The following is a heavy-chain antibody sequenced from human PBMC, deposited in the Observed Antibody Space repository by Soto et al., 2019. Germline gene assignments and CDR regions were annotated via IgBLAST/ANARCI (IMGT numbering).Heavy chain of an antibody. D-gene: IGHD6-13*01. Sequence: QVQLVQSGAEVKKPGSSVKVSCKASGGTFSSYAISWVRQAPGQGLEWMGGIIPIFGTANYAQKFQGRVTITADESTSTAYMELSSLRSDDTAVYYCARPEYILAAAGAYYYGMDVWGQGTTVTVSS. CDR1: GGTFSSYA. CDR3: ARPEYILAAAGAYYYGMDV. V-gene: IGHV1-69*01. CDR2: IIPIFGTA. J-gene: IGHJ6*02.